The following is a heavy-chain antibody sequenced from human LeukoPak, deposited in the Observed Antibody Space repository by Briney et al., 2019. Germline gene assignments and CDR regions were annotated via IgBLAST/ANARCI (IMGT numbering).Heavy chain of an antibody. CDR3: ARASTPRVIASFDY. V-gene: IGHV1-2*02. Sequence: ASAKVSCKASGYTFTGYYMHWVRQAPGQGLEWMGWINPNSGGTNYAQKFQGRVTMTRDTSISTAYMELSRLRSDDTAVYYCARASTPRVIASFDYWGQGSLVTVSS. CDR2: INPNSGGT. J-gene: IGHJ4*02. CDR1: GYTFTGYY. D-gene: IGHD2-21*01.